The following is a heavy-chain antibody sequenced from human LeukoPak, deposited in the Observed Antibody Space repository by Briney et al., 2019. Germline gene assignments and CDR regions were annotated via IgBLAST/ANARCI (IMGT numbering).Heavy chain of an antibody. Sequence: GGSLRLSCAASGFTFSGSAMRWVRQASGKGLEWVGRIRSKANSYATAYAASVKGRFTISRDDSKNTAYLQMNSLKTEDTAVYYCTRLSYGSGSYYPNDYWGQGTLVTVSP. V-gene: IGHV3-73*01. CDR2: IRSKANSYAT. J-gene: IGHJ4*02. CDR3: TRLSYGSGSYYPNDY. CDR1: GFTFSGSA. D-gene: IGHD3-10*01.